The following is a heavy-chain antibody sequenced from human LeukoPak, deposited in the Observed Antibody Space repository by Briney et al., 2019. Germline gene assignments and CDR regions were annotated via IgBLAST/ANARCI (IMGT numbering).Heavy chain of an antibody. V-gene: IGHV4-61*02. J-gene: IGHJ4*02. Sequence: SQTLSLTCTVSGVSIRSGSYYWSWIRQPAGKGLEWIGRIYTSGTTNYNPSLKSRVTISVGTSKSQFSLKLSSVTAADTAVYYCAREASDYDILTGWIDYWGQGALVTVSS. CDR1: GVSIRSGSYY. CDR3: AREASDYDILTGWIDY. CDR2: IYTSGTT. D-gene: IGHD3-9*01.